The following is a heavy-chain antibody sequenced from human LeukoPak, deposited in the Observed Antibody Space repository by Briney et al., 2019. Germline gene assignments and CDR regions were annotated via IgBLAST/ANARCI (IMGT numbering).Heavy chain of an antibody. J-gene: IGHJ3*02. V-gene: IGHV1-2*06. CDR2: INPNSGGT. D-gene: IGHD6-25*01. Sequence: GASVKVSCKASGGTFSSYAISWVRQAPGQGLEWMGRINPNSGGTNYAQKFQGRVTMTRDTSISTAYMELSRLRSDDTAVYYCARVDSGGAFDIWGQGAMVTVSS. CDR1: GGTFSSYA. CDR3: ARVDSGGAFDI.